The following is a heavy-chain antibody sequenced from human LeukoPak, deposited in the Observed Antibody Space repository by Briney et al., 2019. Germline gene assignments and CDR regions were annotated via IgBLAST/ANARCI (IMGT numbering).Heavy chain of an antibody. V-gene: IGHV6-1*01. D-gene: IGHD2-15*01. CDR1: GDSVSSNSAA. CDR2: TYYRSKWYN. Sequence: SQTLSLTCALSGDSVSSNSAAWTWIRQSPSRGLEWLGRTYYRSKWYNDYAVSVKSRITINPDTSKNQFSLQLNSVTPEDTAVYYCARDVHPPYCSGGSCYSGVWFDPWGQGTLVTVSS. J-gene: IGHJ5*02. CDR3: ARDVHPPYCSGGSCYSGVWFDP.